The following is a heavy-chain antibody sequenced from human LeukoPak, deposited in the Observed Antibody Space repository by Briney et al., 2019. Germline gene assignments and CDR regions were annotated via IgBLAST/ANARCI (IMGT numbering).Heavy chain of an antibody. CDR1: GYSISSGYY. J-gene: IGHJ6*03. CDR2: IYHSGST. V-gene: IGHV4-38-2*02. CDR3: ARDRYSSGCMDV. Sequence: SETLSLTCTVSGYSISSGYYWGWIRQPPGKGLEWIGSIYHSGSTYYNPSLKSRVTISVDTSKNQFSLKLSSVTAADTAVYYCARDRYSSGCMDVWGKGTTVTVSS. D-gene: IGHD6-19*01.